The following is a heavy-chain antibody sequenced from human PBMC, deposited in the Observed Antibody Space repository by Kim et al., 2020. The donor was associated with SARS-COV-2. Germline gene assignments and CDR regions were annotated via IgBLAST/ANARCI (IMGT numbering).Heavy chain of an antibody. CDR3: AKDITATGGGYYYYYGMDV. J-gene: IGHJ6*02. V-gene: IGHV3-9*01. Sequence: GRFTISRDNAKNSLYLQMNSLRAEDTALYYCAKDITATGGGYYYYYGMDVWGQGTTVTVSS. D-gene: IGHD1-26*01.